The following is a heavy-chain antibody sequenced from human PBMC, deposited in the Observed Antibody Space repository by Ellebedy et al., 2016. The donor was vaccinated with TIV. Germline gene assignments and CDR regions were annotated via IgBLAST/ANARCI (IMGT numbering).Heavy chain of an antibody. CDR2: IIPIFGTA. J-gene: IGHJ4*02. D-gene: IGHD6-13*01. CDR1: GGTFSSYA. Sequence: SVKVSXXASGGTFSSYAISWVRQAPGQGLEWMGGIIPIFGTANYAQKFQGRVTITADESTSTAYMELSSLRSEDTAVYYCATKEGYSSPQFDYWGQGTLVTVSS. CDR3: ATKEGYSSPQFDY. V-gene: IGHV1-69*13.